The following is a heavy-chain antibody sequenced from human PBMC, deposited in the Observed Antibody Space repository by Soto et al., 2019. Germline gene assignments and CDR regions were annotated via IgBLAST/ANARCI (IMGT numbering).Heavy chain of an antibody. CDR3: ARLGEAARSWFDP. Sequence: PSETLSLTCTVSGGSISSSSYYWGWIRQPPGKGLEWIGSIYYSGSTYYNPSLKSRVTISVDTSKNQFSLKLSSVTAADTAVYYCARLGEAARSWFDPWGQGTLVTVSS. J-gene: IGHJ5*02. D-gene: IGHD6-6*01. CDR2: IYYSGST. CDR1: GGSISSSSYY. V-gene: IGHV4-39*01.